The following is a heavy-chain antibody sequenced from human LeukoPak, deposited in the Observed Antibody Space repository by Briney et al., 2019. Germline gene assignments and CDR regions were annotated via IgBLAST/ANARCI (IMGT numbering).Heavy chain of an antibody. J-gene: IGHJ4*02. Sequence: SGPTLVKPTQTLTLTCTFSGFSLTTNGVGVGWVRQPPGKALEGLALIYWDDEKRYSPSLRTRLTITKDTSKSQVVLTLTNMDPVDTATYYCAHLYFYNSGGRSRAFDYWGQGTLVTVSS. CDR2: IYWDDEK. CDR1: GFSLTTNGVG. D-gene: IGHD3-22*01. V-gene: IGHV2-5*02. CDR3: AHLYFYNSGGRSRAFDY.